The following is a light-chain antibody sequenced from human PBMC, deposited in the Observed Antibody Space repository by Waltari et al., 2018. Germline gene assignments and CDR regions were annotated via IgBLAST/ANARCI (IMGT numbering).Light chain of an antibody. CDR1: TGHINSA. Sequence: QLALTQSPSASASLGASVKLTCTLSTGHINSAIACHQQQPEKGPRYLMKLNSDGSHNKGDGIPDRFSGSSSGAERYLTISSLQSEDEADYYCQTWGTVIQVFGGGTKLTVL. J-gene: IGLJ2*01. V-gene: IGLV4-69*01. CDR2: LNSDGSH. CDR3: QTWGTVIQV.